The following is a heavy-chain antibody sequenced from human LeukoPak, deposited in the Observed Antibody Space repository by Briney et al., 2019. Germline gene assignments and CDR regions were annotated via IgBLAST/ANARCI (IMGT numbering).Heavy chain of an antibody. D-gene: IGHD2-2*01. CDR1: GFTFDDYA. Sequence: GGSLRLSCAASGFTFDDYAMHWVRQAPGEGLEWVSGISWNSGSIGYADSVKGRFTISRDNAKNSLYLQMNSLRAEDTALYYCAKDRRAICSSTSCFDAFDIWGQGTMVTVSS. J-gene: IGHJ3*02. CDR3: AKDRRAICSSTSCFDAFDI. CDR2: ISWNSGSI. V-gene: IGHV3-9*01.